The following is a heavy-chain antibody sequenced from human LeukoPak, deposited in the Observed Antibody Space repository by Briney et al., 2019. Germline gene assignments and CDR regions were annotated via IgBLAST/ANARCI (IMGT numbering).Heavy chain of an antibody. D-gene: IGHD1-1*01. CDR3: ARDRLEPPRVYYFDY. Sequence: GGSLRLSCATSGFTFSSYSMNWVRQAPRKGLEWVSYISSSSSTIYYADSVKGRFTISRDNAKNSLYLQMNSLRAEDTAVYYCARDRLEPPRVYYFDYWGQGTLVTVSS. V-gene: IGHV3-48*01. CDR1: GFTFSSYS. J-gene: IGHJ4*02. CDR2: ISSSSSTI.